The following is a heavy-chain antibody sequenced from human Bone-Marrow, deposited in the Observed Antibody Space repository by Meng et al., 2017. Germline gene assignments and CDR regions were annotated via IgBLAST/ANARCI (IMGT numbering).Heavy chain of an antibody. D-gene: IGHD6-13*01. Sequence: ASAKVSCKASGYTFTGYYMHWVRQAPGQGLEWMGWINPNSGGTNYAQKFQGRVTMTRDTSISTAYMELSRLRSDDTAVYYCARDEDISAAGYLLGDFWGQGTLVTVSS. V-gene: IGHV1-2*02. J-gene: IGHJ4*02. CDR2: INPNSGGT. CDR1: GYTFTGYY. CDR3: ARDEDISAAGYLLGDF.